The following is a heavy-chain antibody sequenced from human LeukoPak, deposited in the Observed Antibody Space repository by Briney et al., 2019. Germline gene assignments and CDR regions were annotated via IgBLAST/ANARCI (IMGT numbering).Heavy chain of an antibody. D-gene: IGHD4-17*01. CDR2: IYHSGST. CDR1: GYSISSGYY. Sequence: SETLSLTCAVSGYSISSGYYWGWLRQPPGKGLEGIESIYHSGSTYYNPSLKSRVTISVDTSKNQLSLKLSSVTAADTAVYYCARHDYGDYVGWFAPWGQGTLVTVSS. CDR3: ARHDYGDYVGWFAP. V-gene: IGHV4-38-2*01. J-gene: IGHJ5*02.